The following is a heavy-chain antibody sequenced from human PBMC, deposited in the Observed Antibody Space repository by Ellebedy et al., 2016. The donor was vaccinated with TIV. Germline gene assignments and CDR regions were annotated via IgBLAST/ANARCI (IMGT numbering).Heavy chain of an antibody. J-gene: IGHJ4*02. Sequence: GESLKISCAASGLYFTKFVMGWVRQSPGKGLQWLSLITGDSGDTFYADSVRGRFTISRDDSASTLFLQMNSLRVEDTAGYYCARDPYNWNGPLDYWGQGTLVTVSS. D-gene: IGHD1-20*01. CDR3: ARDPYNWNGPLDY. V-gene: IGHV3-23*01. CDR1: GLYFTKFV. CDR2: ITGDSGDT.